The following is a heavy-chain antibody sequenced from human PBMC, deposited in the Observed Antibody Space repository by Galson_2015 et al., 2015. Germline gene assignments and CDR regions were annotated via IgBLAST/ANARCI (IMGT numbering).Heavy chain of an antibody. J-gene: IGHJ4*02. CDR1: RFTFSDYA. V-gene: IGHV3-23*01. CDR2: ISGSGGTI. Sequence: SLRLSCAASRFTFSDYAMSWVRQAPGKGPEWVSTISGSGGTIYYADSLKGRLTISRDNSKNTLFLQMNSLRGEDTSVYYCAKGYSGYELNVLDYWGQGTLLTVSS. D-gene: IGHD5-12*01. CDR3: AKGYSGYELNVLDY.